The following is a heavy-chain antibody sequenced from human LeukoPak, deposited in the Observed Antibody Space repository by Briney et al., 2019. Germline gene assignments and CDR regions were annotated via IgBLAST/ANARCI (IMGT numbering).Heavy chain of an antibody. D-gene: IGHD3-22*01. CDR3: ARVKSGDSSGYYYGSYWYFDL. V-gene: IGHV1-69*05. CDR1: GGTFISYA. Sequence: ASVKVSCKASGGTFISYAISWVRQAPGQGLEWMGGIIPIFGTANYAQKFQGRVTITTDKSTSKAYMELSSLRSEDTAVYYCARVKSGDSSGYYYGSYWYFDLWGRGTLVTVSS. CDR2: IIPIFGTA. J-gene: IGHJ2*01.